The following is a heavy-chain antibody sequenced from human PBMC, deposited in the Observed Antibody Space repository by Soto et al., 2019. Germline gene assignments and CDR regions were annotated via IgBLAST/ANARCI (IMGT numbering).Heavy chain of an antibody. D-gene: IGHD3-22*01. CDR1: GFTFEYYT. V-gene: IGHV3-43*01. CDR2: RSCDGGRS. Sequence: PGGSRRRSGAASGFTFEYYTIHWVGQAPGPGLVRVSLRSCDGGRSYYADSVKGRFTISRDNSKNSLSLQMQSLSTEDTALYYCANNRALALRGRSPYYDSSGYYPTDYHYGMDVWGQGTTVTFSS. J-gene: IGHJ6*02. CDR3: ANNRALALRGRSPYYDSSGYYPTDYHYGMDV.